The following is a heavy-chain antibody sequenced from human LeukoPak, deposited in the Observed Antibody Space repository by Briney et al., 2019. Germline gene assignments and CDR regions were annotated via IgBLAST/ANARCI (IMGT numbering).Heavy chain of an antibody. J-gene: IGHJ3*01. D-gene: IGHD3-10*01. Sequence: PSETLSLTCAVYGGSFSGYYWSWIRQVPGKGLEWLGEINKSGRTNYNPSLKSRVTISVDPSKNQISLNLSFVTATDTAVYYCARGWFGFWHNSYLDDNAFDVWGPGTMVTVSS. CDR1: GGSFSGYY. CDR3: ARGWFGFWHNSYLDDNAFDV. CDR2: INKSGRT. V-gene: IGHV4-34*01.